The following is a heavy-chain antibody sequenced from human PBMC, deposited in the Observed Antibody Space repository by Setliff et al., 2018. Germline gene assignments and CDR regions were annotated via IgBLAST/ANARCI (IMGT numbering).Heavy chain of an antibody. CDR3: AVDHVTNIAESGYGYARIDP. D-gene: IGHD6-19*01. V-gene: IGHV4-30-4*02. CDR2: IYYRGGT. J-gene: IGHJ5*02. Sequence: SETLSLTCTVSGGSISSGDYYWSWIRQPPGKGLEWIGYIYYRGGTDYNPSLKSRVTISLDTSRNQFSLNLTSVTAADTAVYYCAVDHVTNIAESGYGYARIDPWGQGIPVTVSS. CDR1: GGSISSGDYY.